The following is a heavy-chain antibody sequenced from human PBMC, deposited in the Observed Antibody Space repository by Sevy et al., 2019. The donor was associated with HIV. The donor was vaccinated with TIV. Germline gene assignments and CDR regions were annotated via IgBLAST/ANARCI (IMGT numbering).Heavy chain of an antibody. V-gene: IGHV3-49*03. CDR3: TRVPGTISPYYYYGMDV. Sequence: GGSLRLSCTASGFTFGDYAMSWCRLAPGKGLEWVGFVSSKTYGGTTEYAASAKGSFTISRDDSKSIAYLQMNSLKTEDTAVYYCTRVPGTISPYYYYGMDVWGQGTTVTVSS. D-gene: IGHD3-16*01. J-gene: IGHJ6*02. CDR1: GFTFGDYA. CDR2: VSSKTYGGTT.